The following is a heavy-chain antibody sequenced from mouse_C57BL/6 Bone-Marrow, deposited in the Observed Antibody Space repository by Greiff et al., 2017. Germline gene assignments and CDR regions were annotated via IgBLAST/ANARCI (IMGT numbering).Heavy chain of an antibody. CDR3: AREGAQAPYYFDY. CDR1: GYTFTSYW. V-gene: IGHV1-69*01. D-gene: IGHD3-2*02. Sequence: VQLQQPGAELVMPGASVKLSCKASGYTFTSYWMHWVKQRPGQGLEWIGEIDPSDSYTNYNQKFKGKSTLTVDKSSSTAYKQLSSLSSEDSAVYYCAREGAQAPYYFDYWGQGTTLTVSA. J-gene: IGHJ2*01. CDR2: IDPSDSYT.